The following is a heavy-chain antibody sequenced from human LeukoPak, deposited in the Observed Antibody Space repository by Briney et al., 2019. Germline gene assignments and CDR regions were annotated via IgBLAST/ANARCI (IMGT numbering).Heavy chain of an antibody. D-gene: IGHD1-26*01. Sequence: GASVKVSCKASGYTFTSYYMHWVRQAPGQGLEWMGIINPSGGSTSYAQKFQGRVTMTRDTSTSTVYMELSSLRSEDTAVYYCARAVVGAKETGGFDYWGQGTLVTVSS. J-gene: IGHJ4*02. CDR1: GYTFTSYY. V-gene: IGHV1-46*01. CDR2: INPSGGST. CDR3: ARAVVGAKETGGFDY.